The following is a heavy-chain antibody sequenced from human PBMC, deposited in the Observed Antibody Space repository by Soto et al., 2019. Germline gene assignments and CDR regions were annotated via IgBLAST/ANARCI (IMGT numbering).Heavy chain of an antibody. CDR1: GGSVNSGNYY. CDR2: MSHSGGT. CDR3: ARVERGTATTVVDAFDI. D-gene: IGHD1-1*01. J-gene: IGHJ3*02. V-gene: IGHV4-34*01. Sequence: QVQLQQWGAGLLKPSETLSLTCAVFGGSVNSGNYYWSWIRQPPGKGLEWIGEMSHSGGTHFNPSLKSRVTISVDTSKNQCSLKRSSVTAADAALYYCARVERGTATTVVDAFDIWGPGTMVTVSS.